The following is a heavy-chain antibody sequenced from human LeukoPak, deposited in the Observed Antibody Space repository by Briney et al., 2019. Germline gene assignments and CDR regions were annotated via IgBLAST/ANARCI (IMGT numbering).Heavy chain of an antibody. CDR1: GFSFTTVG. J-gene: IGHJ4*02. V-gene: IGHV1-18*01. D-gene: IGHD3-22*01. Sequence: ASVKVSCKASGFSFTTVGITWVRQAPGQGLEWMGWISTYSGNTNYAQKFQGRVTMTTETSTTTAHMELRSLRSDDTAVYYCARGHVSSSYLFYWGQGTLVTVSS. CDR3: ARGHVSSSYLFY. CDR2: ISTYSGNT.